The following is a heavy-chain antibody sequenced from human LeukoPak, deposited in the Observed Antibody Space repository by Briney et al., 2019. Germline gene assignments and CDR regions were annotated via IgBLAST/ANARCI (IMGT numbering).Heavy chain of an antibody. CDR3: AREENCSGGSCFDP. J-gene: IGHJ5*02. CDR2: INHSGST. V-gene: IGHV4-34*01. Sequence: PSETLSLTCAVYGGSFSGYYWSWIRQPPGKGLEWIGEINHSGSTNYNPSLKSRVTMSVDTSKNQFSLKLSSVTAADTAVYYCAREENCSGGSCFDPWGQGTLVTVSS. D-gene: IGHD2-15*01. CDR1: GGSFSGYY.